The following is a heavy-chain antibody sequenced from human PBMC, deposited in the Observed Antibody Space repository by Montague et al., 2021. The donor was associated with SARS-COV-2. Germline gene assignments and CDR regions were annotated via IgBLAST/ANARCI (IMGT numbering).Heavy chain of an antibody. CDR2: INHSGTT. Sequence: SETLSLTCAVSGGSFSGYYWSWIRQPPGKGLEWIGDINHSGTTNSNPSLKSRVTISVDTSKNQFSLKLSSVTAADTAVYYCARGPRITKGVVVITHMWFDPWGQGTLVTVSS. CDR1: GGSFSGYY. D-gene: IGHD3-22*01. CDR3: ARGPRITKGVVVITHMWFDP. V-gene: IGHV4-34*01. J-gene: IGHJ5*02.